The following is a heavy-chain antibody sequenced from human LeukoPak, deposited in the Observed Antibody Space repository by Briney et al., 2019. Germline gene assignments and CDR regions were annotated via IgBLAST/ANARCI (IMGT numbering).Heavy chain of an antibody. CDR3: ASSHPLGSNNDYYTPFDY. D-gene: IGHD3-3*01. CDR1: RGSISGSIRSYY. CDR2: ISSSGSV. V-gene: IGHV4-61*01. J-gene: IGHJ4*02. Sequence: SETLSLTCTVSRGSISGSIRSYYWSWLRQPPGKGLEWIGYISSSGSVNDNPSLKSRVTISVDTSKNQFSLKLSSVTAADTAVYYCASSHPLGSNNDYYTPFDYWGQGTLVTVSS.